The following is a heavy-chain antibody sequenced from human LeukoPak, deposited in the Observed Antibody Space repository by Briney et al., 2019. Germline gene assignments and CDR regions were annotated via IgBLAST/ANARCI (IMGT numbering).Heavy chain of an antibody. Sequence: SETLSLTCAVYGGSFSGYYWSWIRQPPGKGLEWIGEINHSGGTNYNPSLKSRVTISVDTSKNQFSLKLSSVTAADTAVYYCANIAEARIYYGMEVWGKGTTVTV. CDR2: INHSGGT. V-gene: IGHV4-34*01. D-gene: IGHD6-13*01. CDR1: GGSFSGYY. CDR3: ANIAEARIYYGMEV. J-gene: IGHJ6*04.